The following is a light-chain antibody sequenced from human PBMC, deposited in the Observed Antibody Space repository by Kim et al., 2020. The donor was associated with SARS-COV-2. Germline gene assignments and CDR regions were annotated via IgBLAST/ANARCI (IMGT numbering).Light chain of an antibody. Sequence: VTIPGTESRSNIGAGSDVHWYQHLPATAPKLLIDGNTNRPSGVPDRFSGFKSGTSASLAITGLQAEDEADYYCQSYDSSLSGSWVFGGGTKVTVL. V-gene: IGLV1-40*01. CDR2: GNT. CDR3: QSYDSSLSGSWV. CDR1: RSNIGAGSD. J-gene: IGLJ3*02.